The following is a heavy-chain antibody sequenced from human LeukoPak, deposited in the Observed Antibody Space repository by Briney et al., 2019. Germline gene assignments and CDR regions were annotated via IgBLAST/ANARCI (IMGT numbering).Heavy chain of an antibody. CDR1: GFTFSSYA. CDR2: ISGSGGST. D-gene: IGHD3-10*01. CDR3: AKGFGFINAAGY. J-gene: IGHJ4*02. V-gene: IGHV3-23*01. Sequence: PGGSLRLSCAASGFTFSSYAMSWVRQAPGKGLEWVSAISGSGGSTYYADSVKGRFTISRDNSKNTLYLQMNSLRAEDTAVCYCAKGFGFINAAGYWGQGTLVTVSS.